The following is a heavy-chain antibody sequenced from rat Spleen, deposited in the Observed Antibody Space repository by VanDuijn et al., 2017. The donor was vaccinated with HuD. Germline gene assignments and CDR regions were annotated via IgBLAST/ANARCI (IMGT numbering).Heavy chain of an antibody. CDR3: ARGVYGYNPYWYFDF. J-gene: IGHJ1*01. CDR1: GYSITSNY. D-gene: IGHD1-9*01. CDR2: INYSGFT. V-gene: IGHV3-1*01. Sequence: EVQLQESGPGLVKPSQSFSLTCSVTGYSITSNYWAWIRKFPGNKMEWMGYINYSGFTGYHPSLKSRISITRDTSKNQFCLQLNSVTTEDTATYYCARGVYGYNPYWYFDFWGPGTMVTVSS.